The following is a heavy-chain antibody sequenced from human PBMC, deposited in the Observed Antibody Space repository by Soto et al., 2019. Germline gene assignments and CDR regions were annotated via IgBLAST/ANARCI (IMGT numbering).Heavy chain of an antibody. D-gene: IGHD6-13*01. CDR3: ARCPYSSSWHPPVLFDY. CDR2: ISYDGSNK. CDR1: GFTFSSYA. J-gene: IGHJ4*02. Sequence: GGSLRLSCAASGFTFSSYAMHWVRQAPGKGLEWVAVISYDGSNKYYADSVKGRFTISRDNSKNTLYLQMNSLRAEDTAVYYCARCPYSSSWHPPVLFDYRGQGTLVTVSS. V-gene: IGHV3-30-3*01.